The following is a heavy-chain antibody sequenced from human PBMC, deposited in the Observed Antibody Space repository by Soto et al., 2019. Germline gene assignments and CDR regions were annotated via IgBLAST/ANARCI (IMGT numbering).Heavy chain of an antibody. CDR2: IYSGGST. CDR3: AREEDYGDYEGNWYFDL. D-gene: IGHD4-17*01. CDR1: GFTVSSNY. Sequence: VQLVESGGGLVQPGGSLRLSCAASGFTVSSNYMSWVRQAPGKGLEWVSVIYSGGSTYYADSVKGRFTISRDNSKNTLYLQMNSLRAEDTAVYYCAREEDYGDYEGNWYFDLWGRGTLVTVSS. J-gene: IGHJ2*01. V-gene: IGHV3-66*01.